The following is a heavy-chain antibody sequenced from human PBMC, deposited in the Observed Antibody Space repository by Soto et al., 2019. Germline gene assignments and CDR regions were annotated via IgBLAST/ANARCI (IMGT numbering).Heavy chain of an antibody. CDR2: ISAHNGNT. J-gene: IGHJ4*02. D-gene: IGHD1-1*01. CDR3: ARGRYGDY. V-gene: IGHV1-18*01. Sequence: QVHLVQSGAEVKKPGASVKVSCKGSGYGFTTYGITWVRQAPGQGLEWMAWISAHNGNTNDAQKLQGRVTVTRDTSPSTAYMELRSLRSDDTGVYYCARGRYGDYWGQGALVTVSS. CDR1: GYGFTTYG.